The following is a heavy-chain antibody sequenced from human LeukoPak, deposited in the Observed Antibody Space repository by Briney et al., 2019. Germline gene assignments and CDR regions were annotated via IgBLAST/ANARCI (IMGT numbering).Heavy chain of an antibody. CDR2: ISGSGGST. J-gene: IGHJ4*02. CDR3: AKDTLRYYDSSGYFGY. Sequence: GGSLRLSCAASGFTFSSYAMSWVRQAPGKGLEWVSAISGSGGSTYYADSVRGRFTISRDNSKNTLYLQMNSLRAEDTAVYYCAKDTLRYYDSSGYFGYWGQGTLVTVPS. D-gene: IGHD3-22*01. CDR1: GFTFSSYA. V-gene: IGHV3-23*01.